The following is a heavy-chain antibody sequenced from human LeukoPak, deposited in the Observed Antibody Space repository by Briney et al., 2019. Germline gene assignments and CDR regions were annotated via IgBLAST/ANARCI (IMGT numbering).Heavy chain of an antibody. CDR2: ISGSGGST. Sequence: GGSLRLSCAASGFTFSSYAMSWFRQAPGKGLEWVSAISGSGGSTYYADSVKGRFTISRDNSKNTLYLQMNSLRAEDTAVYYCAKDRLKYDILTGYEYWGQGTLVTVSS. J-gene: IGHJ4*02. D-gene: IGHD3-9*01. CDR1: GFTFSSYA. V-gene: IGHV3-23*01. CDR3: AKDRLKYDILTGYEY.